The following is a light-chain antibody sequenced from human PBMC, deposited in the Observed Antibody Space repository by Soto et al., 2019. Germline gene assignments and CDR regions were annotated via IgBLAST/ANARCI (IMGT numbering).Light chain of an antibody. CDR3: MQSTQLPPT. V-gene: IGKV2D-29*02. Sequence: VMTEPTLSLSVAPGQPASISYKSSQSLLHITGETFLFWYLQKPGQSPQLLIYEVSTRVSGVPDRFSGSGSGTDFTLEISRVETDDVGIYYCMQSTQLPPTFGQGTRLEI. J-gene: IGKJ5*01. CDR1: QSLLHITGETF. CDR2: EVS.